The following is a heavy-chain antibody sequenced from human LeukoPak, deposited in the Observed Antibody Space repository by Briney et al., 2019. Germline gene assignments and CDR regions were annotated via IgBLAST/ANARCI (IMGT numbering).Heavy chain of an antibody. CDR2: IIPIFGTA. V-gene: IGHV1-69*13. CDR3: ARDFQSSDYYDSSGYYYRSGAFDI. Sequence: SVKVSCKASGGTFSSYAISWVRQAPGQGLEWMGGIIPIFGTANYAQKFQGRVTITADESTSTAYMELSRLRSDDTAVYYCARDFQSSDYYDSSGYYYRSGAFDIWGQGTMVTVSS. CDR1: GGTFSSYA. J-gene: IGHJ3*02. D-gene: IGHD3-22*01.